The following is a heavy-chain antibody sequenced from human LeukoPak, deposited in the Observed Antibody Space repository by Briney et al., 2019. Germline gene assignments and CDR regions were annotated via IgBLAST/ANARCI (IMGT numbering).Heavy chain of an antibody. D-gene: IGHD6-19*01. J-gene: IGHJ4*02. CDR3: ARGPRTRYSSGWYLNY. Sequence: SETLSLTCISGGSISSSSCYWGWIRQPPGKGLEWIGEINHSGSTNYNPSLKSRVTISVDTSKNQFSLKLSSVTAADTAVYYCARGPRTRYSSGWYLNYWGQGTLVTVSS. CDR2: INHSGST. CDR1: GGSISSSSCY. V-gene: IGHV4-39*07.